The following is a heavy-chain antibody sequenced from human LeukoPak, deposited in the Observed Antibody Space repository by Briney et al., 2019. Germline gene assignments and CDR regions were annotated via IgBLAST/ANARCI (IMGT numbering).Heavy chain of an antibody. V-gene: IGHV1-18*01. CDR2: ISAYNGNT. D-gene: IGHD6-13*01. CDR1: GYTFTSYG. Sequence: GASVKVSCKASGYTFTSYGISWVRQAPGQGLEWMGWISAYNGNTNYAQKLQGRVTMTTDTSTSTAYMELRSLRSDDTAVYYCARGRAAAGTSHAFDIWGQGTMVTVSS. CDR3: ARGRAAAGTSHAFDI. J-gene: IGHJ3*02.